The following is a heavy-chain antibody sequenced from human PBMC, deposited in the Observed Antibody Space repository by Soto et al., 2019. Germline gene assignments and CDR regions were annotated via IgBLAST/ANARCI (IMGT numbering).Heavy chain of an antibody. CDR2: INHSGST. J-gene: IGHJ6*02. D-gene: IGHD3-9*01. CDR3: ARVGYDILTGYYSKGHIKYGMDV. V-gene: IGHV4-34*01. Sequence: KPSETLSLTCAVYGGSFSGYYWSWIRQPPGKGLEWIGEINHSGSTNYNPSLKSRVTISVDTSKNQFSLKLSSVTAADTAVYYCARVGYDILTGYYSKGHIKYGMDVWGQGTTVTVSS. CDR1: GGSFSGYY.